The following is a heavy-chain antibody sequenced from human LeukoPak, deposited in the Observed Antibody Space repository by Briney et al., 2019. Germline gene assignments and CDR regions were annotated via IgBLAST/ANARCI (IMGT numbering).Heavy chain of an antibody. CDR1: GYTFTSYG. V-gene: IGHV1-18*01. CDR2: ISAYNGNT. D-gene: IGHD3-3*01. CDR3: ARGNSPVLRFLEWLPHQDWFDP. Sequence: GASVKVSCKASGYTFTSYGISWVRQAPGQGLEWMGWISAYNGNTNYAQKLQGRVTMTTDTSTSTAYMELRSLRSDDTAVYYCARGNSPVLRFLEWLPHQDWFDPGGQGTLVTVSS. J-gene: IGHJ5*02.